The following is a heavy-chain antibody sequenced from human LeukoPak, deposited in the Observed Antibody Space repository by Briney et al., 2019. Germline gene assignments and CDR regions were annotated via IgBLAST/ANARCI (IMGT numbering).Heavy chain of an antibody. D-gene: IGHD3-22*01. CDR3: ARVYDSIYFDF. J-gene: IGHJ4*02. CDR2: VYASGST. V-gene: IGHV4-4*07. Sequence: SETVSLTCTLSGDSISSYYWRWIRHPAGKGREWIGRVYASGSTNYNPSLKSRVTMSVDTSKNQFSLKLSSVTAADTAVYYCARVYDSIYFDFWGQGTLVTVS. CDR1: GDSISSYY.